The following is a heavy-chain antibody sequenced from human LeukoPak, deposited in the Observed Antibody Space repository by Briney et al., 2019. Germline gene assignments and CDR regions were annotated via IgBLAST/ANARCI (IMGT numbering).Heavy chain of an antibody. CDR3: ATPLIGQGVSLGY. CDR1: GYTFTTYG. Sequence: GASVTVSCKASGYTFTTYGISWVRQAPGQGLEWMGWITTYSGNTYYAQKLQGRVTMTTDTSTGTAYMELRSLRSDDTAVYYCATPLIGQGVSLGYWGQGTLVTV. CDR2: ITTYSGNT. J-gene: IGHJ4*02. D-gene: IGHD3-16*01. V-gene: IGHV1-18*01.